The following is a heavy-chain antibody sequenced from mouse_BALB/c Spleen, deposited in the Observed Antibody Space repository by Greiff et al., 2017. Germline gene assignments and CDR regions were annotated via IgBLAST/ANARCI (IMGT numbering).Heavy chain of an antibody. V-gene: IGHV10S3*01. J-gene: IGHJ4*01. D-gene: IGHD2-1*01. Sequence: GGGLVQPKGSLKLSCAASGFTFNTNAMNWVRQAPGKGLEWVARIRSKSNNYATYYADSVKDRFTISRDDSQSMLYLQMNNLKTEDTAMYYCVRDGNYSYAMDYWGQGTSVTVSS. CDR3: VRDGNYSYAMDY. CDR1: GFTFNTNA. CDR2: IRSKSNNYAT.